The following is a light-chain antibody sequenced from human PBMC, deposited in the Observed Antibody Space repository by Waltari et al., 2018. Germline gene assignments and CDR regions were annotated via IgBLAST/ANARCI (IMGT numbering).Light chain of an antibody. CDR1: SSDVGGYDP. CDR2: EVT. J-gene: IGLJ3*02. Sequence: QSALTQPPSASGSPGQSVTISCTGTSSDVGGYDPVSWYQQHPGKPPKLLIYEVTKRPSGVPDRFSGSKSGPTASLAVSGLQAEDEADYYCCSYTGTNTLGVFGGGTTLTVL. V-gene: IGLV2-8*01. CDR3: CSYTGTNTLGV.